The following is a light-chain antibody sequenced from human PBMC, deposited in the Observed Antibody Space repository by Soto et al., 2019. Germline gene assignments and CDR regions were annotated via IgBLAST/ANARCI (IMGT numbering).Light chain of an antibody. V-gene: IGKV1-39*01. CDR1: QSVNTY. CDR2: AAS. Sequence: DIQMTQSPSSLSASEGDRVTITCRASQSVNTYLNWYQHKPGKAPKLLIYAASSLQSGVPSRFSGSGSGTEFTLTISSLQPEDSAVYYCQQSSSAPLTFVPGTKVDIK. J-gene: IGKJ3*01. CDR3: QQSSSAPLT.